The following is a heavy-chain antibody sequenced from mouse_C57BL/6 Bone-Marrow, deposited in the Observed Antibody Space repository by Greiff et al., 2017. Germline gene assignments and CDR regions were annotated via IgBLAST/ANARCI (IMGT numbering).Heavy chain of an antibody. CDR2: IYPRGGST. CDR1: GYTFTSYD. D-gene: IGHD1-1*01. CDR3: ERDYGNSDWYFDV. V-gene: IGHV1-85*01. Sequence: VQLQQSGPELVKPGASVKLSCKASGYTFTSYDINWVKQRPGQGLEWIGWIYPRGGSTKYNEKFKGKATLTVDPSSSTAYMELHSLTSEDSAFYFCERDYGNSDWYFDVWGTGTTVTVSS. J-gene: IGHJ1*03.